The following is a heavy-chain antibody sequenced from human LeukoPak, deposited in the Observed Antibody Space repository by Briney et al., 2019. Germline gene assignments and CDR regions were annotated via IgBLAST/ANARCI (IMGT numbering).Heavy chain of an antibody. CDR2: INAGNGNT. CDR3: ARGGYDILTGHEVFDY. CDR1: GYTFTSYA. D-gene: IGHD3-9*01. V-gene: IGHV1-3*03. J-gene: IGHJ4*02. Sequence: ASVKVSCKASGYTFTSYAMHWVRQAPGQRLEWVGWINAGNGNTKYSQEFQGRVTITRDTSASTAYMELSSLRSEDMAVYYCARGGYDILTGHEVFDYWGQGTLVTVSS.